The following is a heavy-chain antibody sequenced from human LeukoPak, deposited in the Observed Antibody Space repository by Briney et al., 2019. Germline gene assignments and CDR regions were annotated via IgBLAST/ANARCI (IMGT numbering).Heavy chain of an antibody. D-gene: IGHD2-21*02. CDR1: GYTFTSYA. Sequence: GASVKVSCKASGYTFTSYAMHWVRQAPGQRLEWMGWINAGNGNTKYSQKFQGRVTITRDTSASTAYMELSSLRSEDTAVYYCAIDYCGVDCYIYYYYGMDVWGQGTTVTVSS. V-gene: IGHV1-3*01. J-gene: IGHJ6*02. CDR2: INAGNGNT. CDR3: AIDYCGVDCYIYYYYGMDV.